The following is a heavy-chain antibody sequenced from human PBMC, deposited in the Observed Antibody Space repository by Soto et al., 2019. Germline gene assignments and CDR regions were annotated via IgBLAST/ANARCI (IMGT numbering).Heavy chain of an antibody. CDR1: GASFFGYY. J-gene: IGHJ3*02. D-gene: IGHD6-19*01. Sequence: QVQLQQWGAGLLESSETLSLTRAVSGASFFGYYWSWIRQPPGKGLEWIGEIKYSGTTNNNYNPSLKSRVTMSVDTSKNQFSLKLNSVTAADTAVYYCARGREQWLVDAFDIWGQGTMVTVSS. V-gene: IGHV4-34*01. CDR2: IKYSGTTNN. CDR3: ARGREQWLVDAFDI.